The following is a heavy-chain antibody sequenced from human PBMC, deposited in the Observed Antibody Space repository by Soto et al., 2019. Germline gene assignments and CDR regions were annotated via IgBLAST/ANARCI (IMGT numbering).Heavy chain of an antibody. J-gene: IGHJ4*02. D-gene: IGHD2-21*02. V-gene: IGHV3-74*01. CDR3: ARACGGDCYHDY. CDR1: GFTFSSYL. CDR2: INSDGSST. Sequence: GGSLRLSCAASGFTFSSYLMHWVRQAPGKGLVWVSRINSDGSSTSYADSVKGRFTISRDNAKNTLYLQMNSLRAEDTAVYYCARACGGDCYHDYWGQGTLVTVSS.